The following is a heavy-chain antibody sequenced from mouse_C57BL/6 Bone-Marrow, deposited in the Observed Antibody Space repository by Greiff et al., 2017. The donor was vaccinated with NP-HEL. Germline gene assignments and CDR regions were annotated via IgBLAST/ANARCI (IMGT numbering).Heavy chain of an antibody. V-gene: IGHV1-50*01. J-gene: IGHJ3*01. CDR3: YGNYAWFAY. CDR2: IDPSDSYT. D-gene: IGHD2-1*01. CDR1: GYTFTSYW. Sequence: QVQLQQPGAELVKPGASVKLSCKASGYTFTSYWMQWVKQRPGQGLEWIGEIDPSDSYTTYNQKFKGKATLTVDTSSSTAYMQLSSLTSEDSAVYYCYGNYAWFAYWGQGTLVTVSA.